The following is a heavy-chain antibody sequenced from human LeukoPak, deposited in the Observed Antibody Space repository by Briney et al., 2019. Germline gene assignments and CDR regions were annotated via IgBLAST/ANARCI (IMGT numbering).Heavy chain of an antibody. Sequence: GGGLSLSCAASGFPFSSYAMSWVRRAPGKGVEWVSAIIGSGGSTYYSDSVKGRFTISRDNSKNTLYLQMNSLRAEDTAVYYCAINPVGDYWGQGTLVTVSS. CDR3: AINPVGDY. J-gene: IGHJ4*02. V-gene: IGHV3-23*01. CDR2: IIGSGGST. CDR1: GFPFSSYA. D-gene: IGHD4-23*01.